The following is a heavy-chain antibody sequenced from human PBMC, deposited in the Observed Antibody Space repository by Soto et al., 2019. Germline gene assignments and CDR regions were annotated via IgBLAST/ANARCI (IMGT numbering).Heavy chain of an antibody. CDR1: GFSFGSFV. J-gene: IGHJ4*02. D-gene: IGHD5-12*01. V-gene: IGHV3-30*18. CDR2: ISSDGSDK. CDR3: AKYGSVYSGYDYGFDY. Sequence: PGGSLRLSCAASGFSFGSFVMNWVRQAPGKGPEWVTLISSDGSDKYYADSVKGRFTISRDNSKNTLYLQMNSLRVEDTALYYCAKYGSVYSGYDYGFDYWGQGTLVTVSS.